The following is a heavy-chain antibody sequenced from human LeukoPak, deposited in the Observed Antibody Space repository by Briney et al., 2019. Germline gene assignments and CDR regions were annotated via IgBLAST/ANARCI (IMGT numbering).Heavy chain of an antibody. D-gene: IGHD6-13*01. V-gene: IGHV4-59*11. J-gene: IGHJ4*02. CDR1: GGSISSLY. Sequence: SETLSLTCTASGGSISSLYWSWIRQPPGKGLEWIGHIYYTGSTNYNPSLKSRVTISVDTSKKHFSLKLSSVTAADTAVYYCARTNPGYSSSWYFDSWGQGTLVTVSS. CDR2: IYYTGST. CDR3: ARTNPGYSSSWYFDS.